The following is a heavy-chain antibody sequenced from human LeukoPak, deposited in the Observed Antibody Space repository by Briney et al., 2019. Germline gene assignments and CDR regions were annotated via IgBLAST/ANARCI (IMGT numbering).Heavy chain of an antibody. CDR3: ATKPAMVRGVIGTN. Sequence: SETLSLTCAVSGGSISSSNWWSWVRQPPGKGLEWIGEIYHSGSTNYNPSLKSRVTISVDKSKNQFSLKLSSVTAADTAVYYCATKPAMVRGVIGTNWGQGTLVTVSS. V-gene: IGHV4-4*02. CDR2: IYHSGST. J-gene: IGHJ4*02. D-gene: IGHD3-10*01. CDR1: GGSISSSNW.